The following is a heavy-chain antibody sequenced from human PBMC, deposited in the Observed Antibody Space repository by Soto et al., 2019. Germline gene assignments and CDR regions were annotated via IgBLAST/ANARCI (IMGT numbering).Heavy chain of an antibody. CDR2: IYPGDSDT. CDR1: GYAFSSYW. V-gene: IGHV5-51*01. J-gene: IGHJ5*02. D-gene: IGHD2-8*02. CDR3: ARGYCTATICDPWFDP. Sequence: GESLKLSCQVSGYAFSSYWIAWVRQMPGEGLEWMGIIYPGDSDTRYSPSFQGQVTISVDKSITTAYLQWSSLKASDTAMYYCARGYCTATICDPWFDPWGQGTLVTVSS.